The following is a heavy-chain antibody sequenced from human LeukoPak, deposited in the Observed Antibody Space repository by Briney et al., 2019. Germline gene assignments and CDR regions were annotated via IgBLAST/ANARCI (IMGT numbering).Heavy chain of an antibody. CDR2: IYPGDSDT. CDR1: GYSFTSYW. V-gene: IGHV5-51*01. D-gene: IGHD5-24*01. J-gene: IGHJ4*02. Sequence: GESLKISCKGSGYSFTSYWIGWVRQMPGKGLEWMGIIYPGDSDTRYSPSFQGQVTISADKSISTAYLQWSSLKASDTAMYYCARGDGYYNRFHYFDYWGQGNLVTVSS. CDR3: ARGDGYYNRFHYFDY.